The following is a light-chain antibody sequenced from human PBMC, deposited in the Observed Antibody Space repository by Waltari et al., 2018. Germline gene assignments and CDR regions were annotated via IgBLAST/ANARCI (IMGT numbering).Light chain of an antibody. Sequence: DIVLTQSPGTLSLSPGERATLSCRASQSVCRYLVWYKQKPGQAPMLLIYGASSRAAGIPDRFSGSGSGTDFSLTISRLEPEDFAVYYCQNHERLPAVFGQGTKVEIK. CDR1: QSVCRY. CDR3: QNHERLPAV. J-gene: IGKJ1*01. CDR2: GAS. V-gene: IGKV3-20*01.